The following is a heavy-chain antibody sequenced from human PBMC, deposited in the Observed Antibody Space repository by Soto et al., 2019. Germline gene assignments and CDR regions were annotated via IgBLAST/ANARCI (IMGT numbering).Heavy chain of an antibody. Sequence: SETLSLTCTVSGGSISSYYWSWIRQPPGKGLEWIGEIYHSGSTNYNPSLKSRVTISVDKSKNQFSLKLSSVTAADTAVYYCASVAVAGQYYYYYYGMDVWGQGTTVTVSS. D-gene: IGHD6-19*01. CDR1: GGSISSYY. CDR2: IYHSGST. V-gene: IGHV4-59*12. CDR3: ASVAVAGQYYYYYYGMDV. J-gene: IGHJ6*02.